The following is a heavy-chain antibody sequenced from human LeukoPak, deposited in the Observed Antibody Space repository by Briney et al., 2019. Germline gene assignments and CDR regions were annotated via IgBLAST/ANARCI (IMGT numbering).Heavy chain of an antibody. CDR1: GGTFSSYG. V-gene: IGHV1-69*06. Sequence: ASVKVSCKASGGTFSSYGITWVRQAPGQGLEWMGRVIPIFGTANYAQKFQGRVTITADKSTSTAYMELSGLRSEDTAVYYCARDDAYSNNAYWGQGTLVSVSS. J-gene: IGHJ4*02. CDR3: ARDDAYSNNAY. CDR2: VIPIFGTA. D-gene: IGHD4-11*01.